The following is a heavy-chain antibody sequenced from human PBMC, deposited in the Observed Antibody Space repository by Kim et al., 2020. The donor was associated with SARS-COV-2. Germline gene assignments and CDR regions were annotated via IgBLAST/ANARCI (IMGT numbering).Heavy chain of an antibody. CDR2: ISYSGST. V-gene: IGHV4-39*07. Sequence: SETLSLTCTVSGGSVSSGSYYWGWIRQPPGKGLEWIGSISYSGSTYYNPSLKSRVTISVDTSKNQFSLKLSSVTAADTAMYFCARDPSSSDIVGANYYFDYWGPGTLVTVSS. D-gene: IGHD1-26*01. J-gene: IGHJ4*02. CDR1: GGSVSSGSYY. CDR3: ARDPSSSDIVGANYYFDY.